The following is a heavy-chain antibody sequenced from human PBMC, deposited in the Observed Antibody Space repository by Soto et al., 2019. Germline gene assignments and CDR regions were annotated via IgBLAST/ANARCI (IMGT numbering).Heavy chain of an antibody. CDR2: IKSKTDGGTT. CDR1: SVSNAW. Sequence: SVSNAWMNWVRQAPGKGLEWVGRIKSKTDGGTTDYAAAVKGRFTISRDDSKNTLYLQMNSLKTEDTAVYYCTTQLWAPYAPFDPWGQGTLVTVSS. CDR3: TTQLWAPYAPFDP. V-gene: IGHV3-15*07. D-gene: IGHD3-10*01. J-gene: IGHJ5*02.